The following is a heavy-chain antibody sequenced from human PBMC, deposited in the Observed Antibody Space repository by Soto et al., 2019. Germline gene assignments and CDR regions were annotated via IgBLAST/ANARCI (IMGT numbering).Heavy chain of an antibody. CDR1: GFTFSSYW. J-gene: IGHJ4*02. CDR2: IKQDGSEK. D-gene: IGHD3-3*01. V-gene: IGHV3-7*01. CDR3: ARGRRDDDFWISYYFDY. Sequence: EVQLVESGGGLVQPGGSLRLSCAASGFTFSSYWMSWVRQAPGKGLEWVANIKQDGSEKYYVESVKGRFTISRDNAKNSLYLQMNSLRAEDTAVYYCARGRRDDDFWISYYFDYWGQGTLVTVSS.